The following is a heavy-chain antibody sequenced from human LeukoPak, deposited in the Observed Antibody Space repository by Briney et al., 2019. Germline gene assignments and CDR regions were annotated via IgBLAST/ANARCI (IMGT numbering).Heavy chain of an antibody. CDR1: GFTVSSNY. J-gene: IGHJ4*02. CDR2: IYSGGST. D-gene: IGHD6-19*01. V-gene: IGHV3-53*01. CDR3: AKDLIAVAGQGEFDY. Sequence: PGGALRLSCAASGFTVSSNYMSWGRQAPGKGLEGGAVIYSGGSTYYADSVKGRFTISRDNSKNTLYLQMNSLRAEDTAVYYCAKDLIAVAGQGEFDYWGQGTLVTVSS.